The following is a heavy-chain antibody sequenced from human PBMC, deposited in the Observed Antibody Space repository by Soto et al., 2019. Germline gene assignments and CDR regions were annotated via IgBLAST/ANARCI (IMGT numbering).Heavy chain of an antibody. V-gene: IGHV3-33*01. CDR1: GFSFSSYG. CDR2: IWYDGSNK. CDR3: ARDGSGDRHAFDI. D-gene: IGHD3-10*01. Sequence: QVQLVESGGGVVQSGRSLRLSCAASGFSFSSYGMHWVRQAPGKGLEWVAVIWYDGSNKYYADSVKGRFTISRDNSKKTLYLLMNSLRAEDTDVYYCARDGSGDRHAFDIWGQGTMVTVSS. J-gene: IGHJ3*02.